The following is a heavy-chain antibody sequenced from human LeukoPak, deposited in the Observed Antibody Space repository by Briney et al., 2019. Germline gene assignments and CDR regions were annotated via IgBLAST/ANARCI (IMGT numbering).Heavy chain of an antibody. Sequence: GGSLRLSCAASGFTFSSYAMHWVRQAPGKGLEWVAVISYDGSNKYYADSVKGRFTISRDNSKNTLYLQMNSLRAEDTAVYYCARGGIQVSGIDEFDYWGQGTLVTVSS. V-gene: IGHV3-30*01. CDR1: GFTFSSYA. J-gene: IGHJ4*02. CDR2: ISYDGSNK. D-gene: IGHD6-19*01. CDR3: ARGGIQVSGIDEFDY.